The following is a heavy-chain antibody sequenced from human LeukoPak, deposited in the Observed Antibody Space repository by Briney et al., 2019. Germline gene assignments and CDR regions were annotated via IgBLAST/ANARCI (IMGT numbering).Heavy chain of an antibody. J-gene: IGHJ4*02. CDR2: ISTTASTI. CDR3: AKDIEAVAGTALDY. D-gene: IGHD6-19*01. CDR1: GFTFSDYY. V-gene: IGHV3-11*01. Sequence: GGSLRLSCAASGFTFSDYYMSWIRQAPGKGLEWVSYISTTASTIYYADSVKGRFTISRDNAKNSLYLQMNSLRAEDTALYYCAKDIEAVAGTALDYWGQGTLVTVSS.